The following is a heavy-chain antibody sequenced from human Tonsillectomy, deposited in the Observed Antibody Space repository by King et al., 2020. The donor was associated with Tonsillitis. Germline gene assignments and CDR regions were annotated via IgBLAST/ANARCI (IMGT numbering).Heavy chain of an antibody. D-gene: IGHD3-16*01. J-gene: IGHJ4*02. CDR2: ISSSSGIR. V-gene: IGHV3-48*02. Sequence: VQLVESGGGLVQPGGSLRLSCAASGFTFSNYNMNWVRQAPGKGLEWVSYISSSSGIRYYADSVKGRLTISRDNAKNSLFLQMNRLRDEDTAVYYCASQYYDYIWGTHSYFDSWGQGTLVTVSS. CDR1: GFTFSNYN. CDR3: ASQYYDYIWGTHSYFDS.